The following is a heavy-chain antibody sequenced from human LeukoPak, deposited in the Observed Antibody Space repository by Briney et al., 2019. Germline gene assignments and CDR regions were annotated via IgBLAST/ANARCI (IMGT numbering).Heavy chain of an antibody. D-gene: IGHD1-20*01. V-gene: IGHV4-34*01. CDR1: GGSFSGYY. CDR2: INHSGST. J-gene: IGHJ5*02. Sequence: SETLSLTFAVYGGSFSGYYWSWIRQPPGKGLEWIGEINHSGSTDYNPSLKSRVTISIDKSKNHFSLKLTSVTAADTAIYYCARDTYNWNVDAFDPWGQGTLVTVSS. CDR3: ARDTYNWNVDAFDP.